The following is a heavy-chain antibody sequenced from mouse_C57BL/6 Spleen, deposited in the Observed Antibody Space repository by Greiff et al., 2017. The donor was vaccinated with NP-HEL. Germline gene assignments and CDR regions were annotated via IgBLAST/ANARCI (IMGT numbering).Heavy chain of an antibody. CDR1: GYAFSSSW. J-gene: IGHJ3*01. CDR3: ARDYGSRGLAY. D-gene: IGHD1-1*01. V-gene: IGHV1-82*01. Sequence: VQLQQSGPELVKPGASVKISCKASGYAFSSSWMNWVKQRPGKGLEWIGRIYTGDGDTKYNGKFKGKATLTADKSSSTAYMQLSSLTSEDSAVYFGARDYGSRGLAYWGQGTLVTVSA. CDR2: IYTGDGDT.